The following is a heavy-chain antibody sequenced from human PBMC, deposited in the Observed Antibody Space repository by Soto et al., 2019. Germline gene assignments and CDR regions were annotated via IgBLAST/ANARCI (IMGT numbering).Heavy chain of an antibody. CDR2: IDPSYSYT. Sequence: HGESLKISFKGSGYSFTSYWISWVRQMPRKGLAWMGRIDPSYSYTNYSPSFQGHVTISADQSISTAYLQWSSLKASDTAMYYFARPAKITLYYGMDVWGQGTTVTVSS. D-gene: IGHD3-10*01. V-gene: IGHV5-10-1*01. CDR1: GYSFTSYW. CDR3: ARPAKITLYYGMDV. J-gene: IGHJ6*02.